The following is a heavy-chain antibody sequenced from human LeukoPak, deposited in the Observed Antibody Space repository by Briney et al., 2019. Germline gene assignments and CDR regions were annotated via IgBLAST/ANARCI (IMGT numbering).Heavy chain of an antibody. V-gene: IGHV3-48*04. Sequence: GGSLRLSCAASGFTFSSYSMNWVRQAPGKGLEWVSYISSSSSTIYYADSVKGRFTISRDNAKNSLYLQMNSLRAEDTAVYYCARTLCTTSTCYYSHFFAMDVWGQGTTVTVSS. D-gene: IGHD2-2*01. CDR1: GFTFSSYS. J-gene: IGHJ6*02. CDR3: ARTLCTTSTCYYSHFFAMDV. CDR2: ISSSSSTI.